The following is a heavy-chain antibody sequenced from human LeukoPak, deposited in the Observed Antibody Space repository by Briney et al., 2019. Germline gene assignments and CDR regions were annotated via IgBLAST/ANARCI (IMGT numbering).Heavy chain of an antibody. J-gene: IGHJ4*02. CDR1: GFTFSSYG. Sequence: GGSLRLSCAASGFTFSSYGMHWVRQAPGKGLEWVAFIRYDGSNKYYADSVKGRFTISRDNSKNTLYLQMNSLRAEETAVYYCANDGYGDYVIDYWGQGTLVTVSS. CDR2: IRYDGSNK. V-gene: IGHV3-30*02. D-gene: IGHD4-17*01. CDR3: ANDGYGDYVIDY.